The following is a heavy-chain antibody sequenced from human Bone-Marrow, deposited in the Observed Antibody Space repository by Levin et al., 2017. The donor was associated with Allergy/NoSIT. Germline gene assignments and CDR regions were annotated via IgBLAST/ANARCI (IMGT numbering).Heavy chain of an antibody. D-gene: IGHD3-16*01. Sequence: SETLSLTCGVHGGSFIGYAWSWIRQPPGKGLEWIGDINHSGATNENPSLKSRVTLSLDTSKRQFSLNLTSVTAADSAVYYCARGRFGSQTFDYWGQGPLVTVSS. J-gene: IGHJ4*02. CDR2: INHSGAT. CDR3: ARGRFGSQTFDY. V-gene: IGHV4-34*01. CDR1: GGSFIGYA.